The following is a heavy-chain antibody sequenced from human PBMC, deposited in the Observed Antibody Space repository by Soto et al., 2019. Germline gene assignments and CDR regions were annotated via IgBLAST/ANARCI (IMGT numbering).Heavy chain of an antibody. D-gene: IGHD6-6*01. CDR1: GFTFSSYG. Sequence: GGSLRLSCAASGFTFSSYGMHWVRQAPGKGLEWVAVISYDGSNKYYADSVKGRFTISRDNSKNTLYLQMNSLRAEDTAVYYCAKGGRIAWPDVMDYWGQGTLVTVS. CDR2: ISYDGSNK. V-gene: IGHV3-30*18. J-gene: IGHJ4*02. CDR3: AKGGRIAWPDVMDY.